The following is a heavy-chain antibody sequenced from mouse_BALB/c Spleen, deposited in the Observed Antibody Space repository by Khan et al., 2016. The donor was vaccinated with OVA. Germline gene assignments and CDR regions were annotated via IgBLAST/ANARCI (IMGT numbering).Heavy chain of an antibody. V-gene: IGHV5-6-3*01. Sequence: EVQVVESGGGLVQPGGSLKLSCAASGFTFSSYGMSWVRQTPDKRLELVATINSNGGSTYYPDSVKGRFTISRDNAKNTLYLQMSSRKSEDTAMYYCARMARTINWGQGTTLTVSS. CDR1: GFTFSSYG. CDR2: INSNGGST. J-gene: IGHJ2*01. CDR3: ARMARTIN.